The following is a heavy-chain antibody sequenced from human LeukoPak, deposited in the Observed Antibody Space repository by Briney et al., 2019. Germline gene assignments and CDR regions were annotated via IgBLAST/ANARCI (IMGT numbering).Heavy chain of an antibody. CDR2: IYSGGST. V-gene: IGHV3-53*01. CDR1: EFTVSSNY. D-gene: IGHD3-22*01. CDR3: ARDYYDSSGYRHDAFDI. J-gene: IGHJ3*02. Sequence: PGGSLRPSCAASEFTVSSNYMSWVRQAPGKGLEWVSVIYSGGSTYYADSVKGRFTISRHNSKNTLYLQMNSLRAEDTAVYYCARDYYDSSGYRHDAFDIWGQGTMVTVSS.